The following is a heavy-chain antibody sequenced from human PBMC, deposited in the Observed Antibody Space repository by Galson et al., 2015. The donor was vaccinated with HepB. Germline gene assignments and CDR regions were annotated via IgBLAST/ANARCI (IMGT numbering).Heavy chain of an antibody. D-gene: IGHD2-21*01. V-gene: IGHV3-7*01. Sequence: LRLSCAASGFTFSSSWMRWFRQAPGKGLEWVASIKRDGSEKYYVDSVKGRFTISRDNTRNSLYLQMNSLRAEDTAVYHCARNSDATFDYWGQGTLVTVSS. CDR1: GFTFSSSW. CDR3: ARNSDATFDY. J-gene: IGHJ4*02. CDR2: IKRDGSEK.